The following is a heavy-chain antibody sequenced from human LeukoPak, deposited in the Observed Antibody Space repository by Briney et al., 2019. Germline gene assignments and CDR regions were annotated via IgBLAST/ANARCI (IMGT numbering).Heavy chain of an antibody. Sequence: GGSLRLSCASSGFTFSSYAMHWVRQAPGKGLEWVAVISYDGSNKYYADSVKGRFTISRDNSKNTLYLQMNSLRAEDTAVYYCVGSSGSDNWFYPRGQGTLVTVSS. CDR1: GFTFSSYA. D-gene: IGHD3-22*01. J-gene: IGHJ5*02. CDR3: VGSSGSDNWFYP. V-gene: IGHV3-30-3*01. CDR2: ISYDGSNK.